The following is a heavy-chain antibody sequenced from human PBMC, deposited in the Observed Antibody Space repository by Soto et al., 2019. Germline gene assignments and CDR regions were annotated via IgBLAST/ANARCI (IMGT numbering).Heavy chain of an antibody. CDR1: GGSISSSSYY. D-gene: IGHD4-17*01. CDR2: IYYSGST. V-gene: IGHV4-39*01. Sequence: SETLSLTCTVSGGSISSSSYYWGWIRQPPGKGLEWIGSIYYSGSTYYNPSLKSRVTISVDTSKNQFSLKLSSVTAADTAVYYCASVFFLFWSHGDPSDVFDIRGRGSMV. CDR3: ASVFFLFWSHGDPSDVFDI. J-gene: IGHJ3*02.